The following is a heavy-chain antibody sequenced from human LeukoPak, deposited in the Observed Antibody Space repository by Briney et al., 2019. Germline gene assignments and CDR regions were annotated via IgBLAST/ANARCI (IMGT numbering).Heavy chain of an antibody. V-gene: IGHV4-59*01. CDR3: AREAGRVAAAAHFQH. D-gene: IGHD6-13*01. CDR2: IYYNGIT. CDR1: GGSISSSF. J-gene: IGHJ1*01. Sequence: SETLSLTCTVSGGSISSSFWSWIRQPPGKGLEWIGYIYYNGITNYNPSLKSRVNISLDTSKNQFSLKLSSVAAADTAVYYCAREAGRVAAAAHFQHWGQGTLVTVSS.